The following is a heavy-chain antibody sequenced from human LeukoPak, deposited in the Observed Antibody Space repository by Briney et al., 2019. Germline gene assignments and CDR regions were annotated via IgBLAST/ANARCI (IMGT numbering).Heavy chain of an antibody. D-gene: IGHD1-1*01. CDR1: GFNFRSAW. Sequence: GGSLRLSCTASGFNFRSAWMSWARQAPGKGLEWVGRVRSQSDAGTMDYAAHVEGRFTISRDDSKNIVYLDMNSLKTEDTAVYYCGERRVWGNGTVVTVSS. CDR3: GERRV. CDR2: VRSQSDAGTM. V-gene: IGHV3-15*01. J-gene: IGHJ6*04.